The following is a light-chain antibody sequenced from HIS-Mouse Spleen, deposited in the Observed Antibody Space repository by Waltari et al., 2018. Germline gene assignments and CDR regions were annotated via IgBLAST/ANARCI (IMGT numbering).Light chain of an antibody. CDR3: AAWDDSLSGPV. CDR1: RSNLGRNS. CDR2: RNN. J-gene: IGLJ3*02. Sequence: QSVLTQPPSASGTPGQRVTIPCSGSRSNLGRNSVFWYPQLPGTAPKLLIYRNNQRPSGVPDRFSGSKSGTSASLAISGLRSEDEADYYCAAWDDSLSGPVFGGGTKLTVL. V-gene: IGLV1-47*01.